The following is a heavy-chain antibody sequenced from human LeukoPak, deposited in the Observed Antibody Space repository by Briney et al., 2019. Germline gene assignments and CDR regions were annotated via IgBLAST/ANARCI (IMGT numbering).Heavy chain of an antibody. CDR3: ARGSAYRSFDY. Sequence: SQTLSLTCTVSGASISSGSYSWSWIRQPAGEGLERIGRLYTSGITNYNSSLKSRITMSVDTSKNQFSLKLSSVTAADTAVYYCARGSAYRSFDYWGQGTLVSVSS. D-gene: IGHD4-11*01. CDR2: LYTSGIT. CDR1: GASISSGSYS. J-gene: IGHJ4*02. V-gene: IGHV4-61*02.